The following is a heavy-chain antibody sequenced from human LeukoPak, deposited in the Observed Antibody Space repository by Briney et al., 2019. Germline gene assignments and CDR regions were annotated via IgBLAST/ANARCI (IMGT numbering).Heavy chain of an antibody. Sequence: GGSLRLSCAASGYTFGNYWMSWARQAPGKGLEWVANIKQDGSDKYYVDSVTGRFTISRDNAKNSLYLQMNSLRAEDTAVYYCARWATSFDLWGQGTLVTVSS. V-gene: IGHV3-7*01. CDR3: ARWATSFDL. J-gene: IGHJ4*02. D-gene: IGHD6-6*01. CDR1: GYTFGNYW. CDR2: IKQDGSDK.